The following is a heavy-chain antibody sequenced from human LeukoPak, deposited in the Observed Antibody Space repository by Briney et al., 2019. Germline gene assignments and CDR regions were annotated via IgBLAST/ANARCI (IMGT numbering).Heavy chain of an antibody. Sequence: GGSLRLSCAASGFTFSSYGMHWVRQAPGKGLEWVALISDDGSNKHYGDSVKGRFTISRDNSKNTLDLQMNSLRAEDTAVYYCARDKGGDYWGQGTLVTVSS. CDR2: ISDDGSNK. CDR3: ARDKGGDY. CDR1: GFTFSSYG. V-gene: IGHV3-30*03. J-gene: IGHJ4*02.